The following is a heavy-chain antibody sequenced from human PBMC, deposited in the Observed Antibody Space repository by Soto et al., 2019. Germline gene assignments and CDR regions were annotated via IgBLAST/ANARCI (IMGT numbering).Heavy chain of an antibody. CDR2: IYYRGST. D-gene: IGHD4-17*01. CDR3: ARDNYGDTYYFDY. V-gene: IGHV4-39*07. CDR1: GGSIRSSTYY. J-gene: IGHJ4*02. Sequence: SETLSLTCTVSGGSIRSSTYYWGWIRQPPGKGLEWIGSIYYRGSTYYTPSLKSRVTISVDTSKNQFSLKLSSVTATDTAVYYCARDNYGDTYYFDYWGQGTLVTVSS.